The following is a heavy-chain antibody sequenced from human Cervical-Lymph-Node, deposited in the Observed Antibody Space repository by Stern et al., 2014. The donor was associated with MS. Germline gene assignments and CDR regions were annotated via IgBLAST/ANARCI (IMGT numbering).Heavy chain of an antibody. CDR2: ISGSSSSI. CDR1: GFTFSSYG. CDR3: ARDDMPMYGDNDAFDI. D-gene: IGHD4-17*01. Sequence: EVQLLESGGGLVQPGGSLRLSCAASGFTFSSYGMNWVRQAPGKGLEWVSYISGSSSSIYYVDSVKGRFTISRDNAKNSLYLHMNSLRGEDTAVYYCARDDMPMYGDNDAFDIWGQGTVVTVSS. V-gene: IGHV3-48*01. J-gene: IGHJ3*02.